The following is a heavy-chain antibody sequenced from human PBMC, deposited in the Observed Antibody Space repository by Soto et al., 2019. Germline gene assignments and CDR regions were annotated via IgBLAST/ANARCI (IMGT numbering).Heavy chain of an antibody. D-gene: IGHD2-15*01. Sequence: QVQLQESGPGLVKPSETLSLTCTVSGDSITNYFWGWVRQPPGKGLEWIVYIYYGGSATYNPSLKSRVTISIDTSKKRFSLNLSSVSGADTGVYYCADWGRVAGAGAFDVWGPGTMVIVSS. V-gene: IGHV4-59*08. CDR2: IYYGGSA. CDR3: ADWGRVAGAGAFDV. CDR1: GDSITNYF. J-gene: IGHJ3*01.